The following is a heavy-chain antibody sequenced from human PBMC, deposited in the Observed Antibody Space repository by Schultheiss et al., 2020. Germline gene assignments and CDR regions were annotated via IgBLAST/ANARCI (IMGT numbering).Heavy chain of an antibody. V-gene: IGHV3-48*02. CDR1: GFTFSSYS. CDR3: ARSRGEWLTYDY. CDR2: ISWNSGSI. J-gene: IGHJ4*02. D-gene: IGHD3-3*01. Sequence: GGSLRLSCAASGFTFSSYSMNWVRQAPGKGLEWVSGISWNSGSIGYADSVKGRFTISRDNAKNSLYLQMNSLRDEDTAVYYCARSRGEWLTYDYWGQGTLVTVSS.